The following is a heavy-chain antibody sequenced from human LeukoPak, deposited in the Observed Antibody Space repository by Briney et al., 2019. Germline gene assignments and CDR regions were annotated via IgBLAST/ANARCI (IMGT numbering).Heavy chain of an antibody. V-gene: IGHV3-30*03. CDR2: IANDGSTK. J-gene: IGHJ1*01. CDR3: ARPYSSGWYGDFQH. D-gene: IGHD6-19*01. Sequence: GGSLRLSCAASGFTFSNYGMHWVRQDPGNGQEWVALIANDGSTKYYGDSVKGRFTISRDNSKNTLYLQMNSLRAEDTALYYCARPYSSGWYGDFQHWGQGTLVTVSS. CDR1: GFTFSNYG.